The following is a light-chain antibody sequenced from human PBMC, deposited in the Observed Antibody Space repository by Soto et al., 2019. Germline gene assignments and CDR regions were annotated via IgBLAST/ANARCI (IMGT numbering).Light chain of an antibody. CDR3: QQYGTSTGT. J-gene: IGKJ1*01. CDR2: DAS. Sequence: EVLMTQSPATLSVSPGERATLSCRASQSVSGKLAWYQQKPGQAPRLLIYDASTRATGILARFSGSGSGTEFTLTISGLQPEDFAVYYCQQYGTSTGTFGQGTKVDIK. CDR1: QSVSGK. V-gene: IGKV3-15*01.